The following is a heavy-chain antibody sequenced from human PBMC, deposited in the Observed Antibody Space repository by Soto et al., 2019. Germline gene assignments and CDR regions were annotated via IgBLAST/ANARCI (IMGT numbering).Heavy chain of an antibody. V-gene: IGHV3-9*01. CDR3: AKDMGAYCSSTSCYLFDS. J-gene: IGHJ4*02. Sequence: EVQLVESGGGLVQPGRSLRLSCAASGFIFDDYAMHWVRQAPGKGLEWVSGISWNSGSVGYADSVKGRFTISRDNAKNSLYLQMNSLRAEDTALYYCAKDMGAYCSSTSCYLFDSWGQGTLVTVSS. CDR1: GFIFDDYA. D-gene: IGHD2-2*01. CDR2: ISWNSGSV.